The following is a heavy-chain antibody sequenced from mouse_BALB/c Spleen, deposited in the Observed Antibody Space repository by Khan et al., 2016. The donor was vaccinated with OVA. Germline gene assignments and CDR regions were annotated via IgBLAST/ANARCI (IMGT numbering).Heavy chain of an antibody. Sequence: QVQLQQSGPELVRPGVSVKISCKGSDYTFTDYAMYWVKQSHAKSLEWIGLISTYSGSTNYNQKFKGKATMTVDKSSSTAYMELARLTSEDSAIYYCARPAYDGYYDYWGQGTTLTVSS. CDR2: ISTYSGST. D-gene: IGHD2-3*01. CDR1: DYTFTDYA. CDR3: ARPAYDGYYDY. J-gene: IGHJ2*01. V-gene: IGHV1S137*01.